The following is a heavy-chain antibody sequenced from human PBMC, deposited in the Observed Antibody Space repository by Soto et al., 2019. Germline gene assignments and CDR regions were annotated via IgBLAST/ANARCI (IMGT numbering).Heavy chain of an antibody. CDR1: GFTFSSYS. Sequence: LRLSCAASGFTFSSYSMNWVRQAPGKGLEWVSSISSSSSYIYYADSVKGRFTISRDNAKNSLYLQMNSLRAEDTAVYYCARGLSAGYMDVWGKGTTVTVSS. CDR3: ARGLSAGYMDV. CDR2: ISSSSSYI. J-gene: IGHJ6*03. V-gene: IGHV3-21*01.